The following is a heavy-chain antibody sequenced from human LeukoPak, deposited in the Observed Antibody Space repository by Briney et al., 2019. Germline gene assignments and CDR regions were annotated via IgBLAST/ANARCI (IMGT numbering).Heavy chain of an antibody. CDR2: TYYSGIT. J-gene: IGHJ4*02. CDR1: GGSISSSYW. Sequence: SGTLSLTCAVSGGSISSSYWWSWVRQPPGKGLEWIGHTYYSGITNYNPSLKSRVTISVDTSKDQFSLKLSSVTAADTAVYYCARISGFSSGWVFDFWGQGILVTVSS. CDR3: ARISGFSSGWVFDF. D-gene: IGHD6-19*01. V-gene: IGHV4-4*02.